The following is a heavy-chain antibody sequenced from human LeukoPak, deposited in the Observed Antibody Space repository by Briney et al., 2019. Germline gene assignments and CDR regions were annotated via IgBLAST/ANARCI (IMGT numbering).Heavy chain of an antibody. Sequence: ASVKVSCKASGGTFSRYGISWVRQAPGQGLEWMGGISPIFGTAKYAQKFQGRVTITADESTNTAYMELSSLRSEDTAVYYCARAFRSGPYYFDYWGQGTLVTVSS. CDR2: ISPIFGTA. CDR3: ARAFRSGPYYFDY. D-gene: IGHD3-3*01. J-gene: IGHJ4*02. V-gene: IGHV1-69*13. CDR1: GGTFSRYG.